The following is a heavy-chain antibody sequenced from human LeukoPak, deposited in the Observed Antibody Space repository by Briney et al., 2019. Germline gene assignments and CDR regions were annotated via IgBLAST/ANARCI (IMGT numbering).Heavy chain of an antibody. V-gene: IGHV3-23*01. CDR1: GFTFSSYG. Sequence: GGSLRLSCAASGFTFSSYGMSWVRQAPGKGLEWVSAISGSGGSTYYADSVKGRFTISRDNSKNTLYLQMNSLRAEDTAVYHCAKITMVRGVGYYYYVDVWGKGTTVTVSS. D-gene: IGHD3-10*01. J-gene: IGHJ6*03. CDR3: AKITMVRGVGYYYYVDV. CDR2: ISGSGGST.